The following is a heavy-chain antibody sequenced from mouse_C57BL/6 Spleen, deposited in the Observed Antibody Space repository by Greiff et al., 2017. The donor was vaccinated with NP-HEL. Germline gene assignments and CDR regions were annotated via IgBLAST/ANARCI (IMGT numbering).Heavy chain of an antibody. J-gene: IGHJ3*01. CDR2: ISDGGSYT. D-gene: IGHD2-4*01. V-gene: IGHV5-4*01. CDR3: AGFYYDYDGFAY. Sequence: DVHLVESGGGLVKPGGSLKLSCAASGFTFSSYAMSWVRQTPEKRLEWVATISDGGSYTYYPDNVKGRFTISRDNAKNNLYLQMSHLKSEDTAMYYCAGFYYDYDGFAYWGQGTLVAVSA. CDR1: GFTFSSYA.